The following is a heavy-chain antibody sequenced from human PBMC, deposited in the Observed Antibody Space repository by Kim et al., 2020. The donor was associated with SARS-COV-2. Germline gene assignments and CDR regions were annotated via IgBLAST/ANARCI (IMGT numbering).Heavy chain of an antibody. D-gene: IGHD5-12*01. CDR3: ARSTGYENDY. V-gene: IGHV4-38-2*02. Sequence: SETLSLTCTVSDYSITTHDYWFGMQQPPGMVRKVIFRCHHRALHYHNPSLKIRITISKDTSQNQFSLRVNSVTAADTAVYYCARSTGYENDYWGQGTLVIVSS. J-gene: IGHJ4*02. CDR1: DYSITTHDY. CDR2: CHHRALH.